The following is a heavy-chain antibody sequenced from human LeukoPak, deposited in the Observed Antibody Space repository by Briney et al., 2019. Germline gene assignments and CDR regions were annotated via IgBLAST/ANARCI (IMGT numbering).Heavy chain of an antibody. Sequence: PGGSLRLSCSASGFIFSNYAMNWVRQAPGKGLEYVSAISSNGGSTYHADSVKGRFTISRDNSKNTLYLQMSSLRAEDTAAYYSVKGVGYYGSGSYLDYWGQGTLVTVSS. V-gene: IGHV3-64D*06. D-gene: IGHD3-10*01. J-gene: IGHJ4*02. CDR2: ISSNGGST. CDR3: VKGVGYYGSGSYLDY. CDR1: GFIFSNYA.